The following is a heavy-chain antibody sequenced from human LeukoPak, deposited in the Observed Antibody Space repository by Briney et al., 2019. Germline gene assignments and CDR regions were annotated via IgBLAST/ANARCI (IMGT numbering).Heavy chain of an antibody. V-gene: IGHV3-43D*03. D-gene: IGHD3-10*01. J-gene: IGHJ4*02. CDR3: ARSYGSGSYFNSLYYFDY. CDR2: ISWDGGST. CDR1: GFTFDDYA. Sequence: GGSLRLSCAASGFTFDDYAMHWVRQAPGKGLEWVSLISWDGGSTYYADSVKGRFTISRDNSKTSLYLQMNSLRAEDTAVYYCARSYGSGSYFNSLYYFDYWGQGTLVIVSS.